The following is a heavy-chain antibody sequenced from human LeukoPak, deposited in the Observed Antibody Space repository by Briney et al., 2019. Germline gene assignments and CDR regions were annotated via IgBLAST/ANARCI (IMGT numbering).Heavy chain of an antibody. V-gene: IGHV1-2*02. Sequence: ASVKVSCKASEYTFTGYYIHWVRQAPGQGLEWMGWINPNSGDTNYAQKFQGRVTMTRDTSINTAYMELSRLRSDDTAVYYCARDIGSGSYYWGQGTLVTVSS. CDR1: EYTFTGYY. J-gene: IGHJ4*02. CDR2: INPNSGDT. D-gene: IGHD3-10*01. CDR3: ARDIGSGSYY.